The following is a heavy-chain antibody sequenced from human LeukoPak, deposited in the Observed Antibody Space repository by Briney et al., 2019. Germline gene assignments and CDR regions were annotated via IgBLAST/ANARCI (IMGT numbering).Heavy chain of an antibody. Sequence: ASVKVSCKASGYTFTGYYMHWVRQAPGQGLEWMGWINPNSGGTNYAQKFQGRVTMTRDTSIRTAYMELSRLRSDDTAVYYCARMSSSWRHAFDIWGQGTMVTVSS. J-gene: IGHJ3*02. CDR1: GYTFTGYY. V-gene: IGHV1-2*02. CDR3: ARMSSSWRHAFDI. D-gene: IGHD6-13*01. CDR2: INPNSGGT.